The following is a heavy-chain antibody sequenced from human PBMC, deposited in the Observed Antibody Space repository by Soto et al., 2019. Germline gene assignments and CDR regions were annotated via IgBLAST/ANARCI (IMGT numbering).Heavy chain of an antibody. Sequence: EVQLVESGGALVQPGGSLRLSCAASGFTFSSYGMHWVRQAPGKGLGWVAVINGDGSTPTYADSVKGRFTISRDNAKNMLYLQMNSLTAEDTAVYYCARPRYDGSGTPFDHWGQGTLVTVSS. CDR3: ARPRYDGSGTPFDH. V-gene: IGHV3-74*01. CDR2: INGDGSTP. D-gene: IGHD3-22*01. J-gene: IGHJ4*02. CDR1: GFTFSSYG.